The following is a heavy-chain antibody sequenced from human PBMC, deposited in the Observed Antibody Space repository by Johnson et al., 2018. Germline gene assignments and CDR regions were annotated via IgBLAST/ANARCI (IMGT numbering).Heavy chain of an antibody. V-gene: IGHV3-11*01. CDR3: AKDIPTSRRGLLDAFDI. D-gene: IGHD1-26*01. J-gene: IGHJ3*02. CDR1: GFTFSGYY. CDR2: ISSSGSI. Sequence: VQLLESGGGLVKPGGSLRLSCAASGFTFSGYYMTWIRQAPGTGLEWVSYISSSGSIGYADSVKGRFTISRDNAKNSLYLQMNSLRAEDTALYYCAKDIPTSRRGLLDAFDIWGQGTMVTVSS.